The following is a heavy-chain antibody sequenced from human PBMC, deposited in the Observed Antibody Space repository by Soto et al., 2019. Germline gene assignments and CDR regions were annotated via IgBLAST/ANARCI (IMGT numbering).Heavy chain of an antibody. CDR3: ARDRPGYSYGLDD. CDR1: GFTFSSYS. CDR2: ISSSSSTI. D-gene: IGHD5-18*01. Sequence: PGGSLRLSCAASGFTFSSYSMNWVRQAPGKGLEWVPYISSSSSTIYYADSVKGRFTISRDNAKNSLYLQMNSLRAEDTAVYYGARDRPGYSYGLDDWGQGTLVTVSS. V-gene: IGHV3-48*01. J-gene: IGHJ4*02.